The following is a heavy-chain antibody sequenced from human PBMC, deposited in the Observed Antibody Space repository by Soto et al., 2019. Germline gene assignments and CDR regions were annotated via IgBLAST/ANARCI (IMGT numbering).Heavy chain of an antibody. CDR1: GGSFSGYY. CDR3: ARGRVLLWFGELLPSNFDY. J-gene: IGHJ4*02. CDR2: INHSGST. D-gene: IGHD3-10*01. Sequence: ASETLSLTCAVYGGSFSGYYWSWIRQPPGKGLEWIGEINHSGSTNYNPSLKSRVTISVDTSKNQFSLKLSSVTAADTAVYYCARGRVLLWFGELLPSNFDYWGQGTLVTVSS. V-gene: IGHV4-34*01.